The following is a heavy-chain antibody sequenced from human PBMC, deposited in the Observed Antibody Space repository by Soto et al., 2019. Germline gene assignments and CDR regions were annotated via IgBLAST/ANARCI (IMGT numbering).Heavy chain of an antibody. CDR1: GATFSSYA. Sequence: QVLLVQSGAEVKKPGSSVKVSCNLSGATFSSYAMSWVRQAPGQGLEWIGGIIPFFGTPNYAQKFQGRVTITADTYTATSYMEISSLRSDDTAVYYCARDKGAYYSHLVYWGQGTLVTVSS. CDR3: ARDKGAYYSHLVY. J-gene: IGHJ4*02. CDR2: IIPFFGTP. D-gene: IGHD3-22*01. V-gene: IGHV1-69*06.